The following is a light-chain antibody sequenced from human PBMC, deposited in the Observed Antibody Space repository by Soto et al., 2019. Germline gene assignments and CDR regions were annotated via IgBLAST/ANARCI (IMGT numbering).Light chain of an antibody. Sequence: DIVLTQSPGTLSLSPGERATLSCRASQNVRNTYLAWYQQKAGQAPRLLIYAASSRATGIPDRFSGSGSGTDFTLTITGLEPEDFAVYYCQQYGSSGTFGQGTKVDIK. CDR1: QNVRNTY. CDR2: AAS. J-gene: IGKJ1*01. V-gene: IGKV3-20*01. CDR3: QQYGSSGT.